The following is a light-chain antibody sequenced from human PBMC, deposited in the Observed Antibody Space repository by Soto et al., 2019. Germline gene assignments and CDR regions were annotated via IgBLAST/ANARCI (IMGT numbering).Light chain of an antibody. CDR3: QQANSFPIT. CDR2: KAS. CDR1: QTISSW. V-gene: IGKV1-5*03. J-gene: IGKJ5*01. Sequence: DIQMTQSPSTLSGSVGDRVTITCRASQTISSWLAWYQQKPGKAPKLLIYKASTLKSGVPSRFSGSGYGTDFTLTISSLQPEDFATYYCQQANSFPITFGQGTRLEIK.